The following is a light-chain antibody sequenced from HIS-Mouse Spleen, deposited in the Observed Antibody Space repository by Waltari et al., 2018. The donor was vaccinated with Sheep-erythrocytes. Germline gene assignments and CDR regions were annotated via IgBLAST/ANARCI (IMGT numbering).Light chain of an antibody. CDR2: EGS. V-gene: IGLV2-23*01. J-gene: IGLJ3*02. Sequence: QSALTQPASVSGSPGQSITISCTGTSSDVGSYNLVSWYQPHPGKAPKLMIYEGSKRPSGVANRFSGCKSGNTASLTISGLQAEDEADYYCCSYAGSSTPWVFGGGTKLTVL. CDR3: CSYAGSSTPWV. CDR1: SSDVGSYNL.